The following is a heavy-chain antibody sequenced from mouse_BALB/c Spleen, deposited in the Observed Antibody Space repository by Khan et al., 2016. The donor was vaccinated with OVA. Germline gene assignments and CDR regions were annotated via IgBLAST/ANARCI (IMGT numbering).Heavy chain of an antibody. CDR3: ARSAI. D-gene: IGHD2-12*01. Sequence: EVTLVESGGGIVQPGGSLKLSCAASRFTISSYGMSSVRQTPDKRLELVATIDSNGGSTDYPDSVKCRFTISGDHAKNALYLQMRSMKSEDTAMYYCARSAIWGQGTTRTVSS. CDR2: IDSNGGST. V-gene: IGHV5-6-3*01. CDR1: RFTISSYG. J-gene: IGHJ2*01.